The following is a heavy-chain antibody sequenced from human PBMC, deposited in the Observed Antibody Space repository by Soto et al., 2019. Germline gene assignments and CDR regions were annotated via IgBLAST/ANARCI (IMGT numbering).Heavy chain of an antibody. D-gene: IGHD5-12*01. V-gene: IGHV4-61*01. CDR3: AKGGGFDPLDY. Sequence: SETLSLTCTVSGGSVSSVTSYWSWVRQPPGKGLEWIAYIYYTGTTNYNPSLGGRVAISLDTSKNQFSLQLSSVTAADTAIYYCAKGGGFDPLDYWGQGTQVTVSS. J-gene: IGHJ4*02. CDR1: GGSVSSVTSY. CDR2: IYYTGTT.